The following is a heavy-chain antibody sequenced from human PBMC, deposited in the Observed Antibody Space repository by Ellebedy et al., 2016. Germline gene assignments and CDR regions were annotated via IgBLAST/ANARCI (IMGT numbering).Heavy chain of an antibody. CDR1: GFSGSSHY. J-gene: IGHJ6*02. CDR3: ASLSDYLYYYAMDV. Sequence: GESLKISCAGSGFSGSSHYISWVRQAPGKGLEWVSVIYRDGRTEYADSVKGRFTVSGDNSKNTLNLHMNSLRVDDTAVYYCASLSDYLYYYAMDVWGRGTTVTVSS. V-gene: IGHV3-53*01. D-gene: IGHD4-17*01. CDR2: IYRDGRT.